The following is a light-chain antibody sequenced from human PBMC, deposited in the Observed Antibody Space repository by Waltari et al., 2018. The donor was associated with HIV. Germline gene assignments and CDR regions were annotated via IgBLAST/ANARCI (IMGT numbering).Light chain of an antibody. CDR2: EDN. J-gene: IGLJ1*01. Sequence: QSALPQPASVSGSRGQSIPISCTGTSRAIGSYNPVSWHQHFPANAPKLMHYEDNSRPSGISSRFSGSKSGNTASLTISGLQAEDEADYYCCSYAGTYIVFGTGTEVTVL. CDR1: SRAIGSYNP. CDR3: CSYAGTYIV. V-gene: IGLV2-14*01.